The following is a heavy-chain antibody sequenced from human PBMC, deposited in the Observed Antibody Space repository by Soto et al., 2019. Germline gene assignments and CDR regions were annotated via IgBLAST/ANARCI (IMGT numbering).Heavy chain of an antibody. V-gene: IGHV1-18*01. D-gene: IGHD2-15*01. J-gene: IGHJ5*02. CDR3: ARDLGYCRSGTCYRQWFDP. Sequence: QVQLVQSGAEVQKPGASVKVSCKASGYTFTTLGISWVRQVPGQGLEWMGWVRGDNGHTNYAQSLQEIVIMTTDTSTNTAYMELRSLRSDDTAVYYCARDLGYCRSGTCYRQWFDPWGQGTLVIVSS. CDR2: VRGDNGHT. CDR1: GYTFTTLG.